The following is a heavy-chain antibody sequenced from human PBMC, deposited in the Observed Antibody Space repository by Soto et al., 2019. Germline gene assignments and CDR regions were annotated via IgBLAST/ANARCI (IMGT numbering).Heavy chain of an antibody. D-gene: IGHD3-22*01. CDR1: GYTFTGYY. CDR3: ANLKKDSSGYYYFDY. V-gene: IGHV1-2*02. J-gene: IGHJ4*02. Sequence: ASVKVSCKASGYTFTGYYMHWVRQAPGQGLEWMGWINPNSGGTNYAQKFQGRVTMTRDTSISTAYMELSRLRSDDTAVYYCANLKKDSSGYYYFDYWGQGTLVTVSS. CDR2: INPNSGGT.